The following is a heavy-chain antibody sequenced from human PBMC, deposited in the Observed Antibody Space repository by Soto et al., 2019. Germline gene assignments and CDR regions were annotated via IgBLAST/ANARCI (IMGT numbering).Heavy chain of an antibody. J-gene: IGHJ6*02. D-gene: IGHD2-2*01. V-gene: IGHV1-46*01. CDR1: GYTFTSYY. CDR2: INPSGGST. Sequence: GASVKVSCKASGYTFTSYYMHWVRQAPGQGLEWMGIINPSGGSTSYAQKFQGRVTMTRDTSTSTVYMELSSLRSEDTAVYYCAREGGLDCSSTSCYDSYYYYGMDVWGQGTTVTVSS. CDR3: AREGGLDCSSTSCYDSYYYYGMDV.